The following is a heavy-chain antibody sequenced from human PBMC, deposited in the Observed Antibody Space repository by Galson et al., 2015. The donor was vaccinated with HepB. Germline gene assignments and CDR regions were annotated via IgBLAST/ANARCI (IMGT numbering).Heavy chain of an antibody. CDR2: IYTSGST. CDR1: GGSISSYY. D-gene: IGHD6-13*01. V-gene: IGHV4-4*07. J-gene: IGHJ4*02. CDR3: ARGESSSWYPYFDY. Sequence: SETLSLTCTVSGGSISSYYWSWIRQPAGKGLEWIGRIYTSGSTNYNPSLKSRVTMSVDTSKNQFSLKLSSVTAADTAVYYCARGESSSWYPYFDYWGQGTLVTVSS.